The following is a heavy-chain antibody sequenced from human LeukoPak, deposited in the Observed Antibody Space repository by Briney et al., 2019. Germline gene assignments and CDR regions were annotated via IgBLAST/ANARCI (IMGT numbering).Heavy chain of an antibody. CDR1: GGTFSSYA. V-gene: IGHV1-69*05. CDR3: ARTARAGTTVEY. D-gene: IGHD1-7*01. CDR2: IIPIFGTA. J-gene: IGHJ4*02. Sequence: GASVKVSCKASGGTFSSYAISWVRQASGQGLEWMGGIIPIFGTANYAQKFQGRVTITTDESTSTAYMELSSLRSEDTAVYYCARTARAGTTVEYWGQGTLVTVSS.